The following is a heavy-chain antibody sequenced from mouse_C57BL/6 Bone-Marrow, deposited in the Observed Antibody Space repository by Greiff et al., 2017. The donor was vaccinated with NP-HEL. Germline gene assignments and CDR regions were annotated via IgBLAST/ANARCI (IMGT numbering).Heavy chain of an antibody. CDR1: GYSFTGYY. CDR2: INPSTGGT. J-gene: IGHJ3*01. D-gene: IGHD3-2*02. Sequence: VQLQQSGPELVKPGASVKISCKASGYSFTGYYMHWVKQSSEKSLEWIGEINPSTGGTSYNQKFKGKATLPVDKSTSTAYMQLQILTSEDSAVDSGASEGRQLRLRGFAYWGQGTLVTVSA. CDR3: ASEGRQLRLRGFAY. V-gene: IGHV1-43*01.